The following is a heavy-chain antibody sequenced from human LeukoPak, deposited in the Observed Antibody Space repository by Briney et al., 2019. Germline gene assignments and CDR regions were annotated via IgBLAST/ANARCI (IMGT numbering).Heavy chain of an antibody. V-gene: IGHV1-18*01. D-gene: IGHD3-22*01. CDR3: ARDLTAYYYDSSGYCFAY. CDR2: ISAYNGNT. Sequence: ASVKVSCKASGYTFTSYGISWVRQAPGQGLEWMGWISAYNGNTNYAQKLQGRVTMTTDPSTSTAYMELRSLRSDDTAVYYCARDLTAYYYDSSGYCFAYWGQGTLVTVSS. J-gene: IGHJ4*02. CDR1: GYTFTSYG.